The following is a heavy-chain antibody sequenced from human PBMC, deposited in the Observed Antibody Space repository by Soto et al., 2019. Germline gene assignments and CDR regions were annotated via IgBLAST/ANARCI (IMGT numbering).Heavy chain of an antibody. J-gene: IGHJ5*01. CDR2: KYYRSQWFN. Sequence: QVQLQQSGPGLVKPSQTLSLTCAISGDSVSSNSAAWNWIRQSPSRGLEWLGRKYYRSQWFNDYAVSVKSRITINPDTSKNQFSLQLNSVTPEDTAVYFCARDLSGYESGGGWFDSWGQGTLVTVSS. D-gene: IGHD5-12*01. CDR3: ARDLSGYESGGGWFDS. V-gene: IGHV6-1*01. CDR1: GDSVSSNSAA.